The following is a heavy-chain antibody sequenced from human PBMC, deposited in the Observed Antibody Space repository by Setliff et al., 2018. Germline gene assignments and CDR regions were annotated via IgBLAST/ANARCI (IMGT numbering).Heavy chain of an antibody. D-gene: IGHD5-12*01. CDR3: VRQRGNSGFLDF. V-gene: IGHV4-59*13. J-gene: IGHJ4*02. CDR1: SLTSYY. CDR2: VYYDGTT. Sequence: SLTSYYWSWIRQPPGKGLEWLGYVYYDGTTNYNHSLKRRLTISVDTSNNQFSLRLTSVTAADADVYYCVRQRGNSGFLDFWGQGALVTVSS.